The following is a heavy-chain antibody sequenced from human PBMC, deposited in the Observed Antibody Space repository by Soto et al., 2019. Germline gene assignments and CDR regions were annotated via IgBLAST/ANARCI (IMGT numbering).Heavy chain of an antibody. V-gene: IGHV3-15*01. J-gene: IGHJ3*02. CDR1: GFIFRNAW. CDR2: IKSKSAGGTI. Sequence: GGSLRLSCAASGFIFRNAWMGWVRQTPGKGLEWVGRIKSKSAGGTIDYAPSVKGRFIIARDDSQNTLYLQMDSLRTEDTAVYYCGTGDAFDSWGQGTMVTVSS. CDR3: GTGDAFDS. D-gene: IGHD7-27*01.